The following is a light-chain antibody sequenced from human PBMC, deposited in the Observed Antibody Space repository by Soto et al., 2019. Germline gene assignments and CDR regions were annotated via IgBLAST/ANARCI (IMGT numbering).Light chain of an antibody. CDR2: DAS. V-gene: IGKV3-20*01. J-gene: IGKJ1*01. CDR3: QLYSVYPKT. Sequence: DIELTQSPCTLSSSPGERVTLSCRASQTITNTYLAWYQQKPGHAPRLLIFDASTWATGIPDRFSGSGSGTEFTLTISRLEPEDFAVYCCQLYSVYPKTFGQGTKVEVK. CDR1: QTITNTY.